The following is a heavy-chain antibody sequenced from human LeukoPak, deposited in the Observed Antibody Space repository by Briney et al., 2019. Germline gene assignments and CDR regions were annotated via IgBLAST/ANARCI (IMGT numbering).Heavy chain of an antibody. D-gene: IGHD5-12*01. CDR3: AKPSETGWVRLPVAY. Sequence: GGSLRLSCAASGFTFSNYAMNWVRQAPGKGLEWVSVISGSGGGAYYADSVKGRFTISRDNSKNTLYLQMNSLRAEDTAVYYCAKPSETGWVRLPVAYWGQGTLVTVSS. J-gene: IGHJ4*02. V-gene: IGHV3-23*01. CDR1: GFTFSNYA. CDR2: ISGSGGGA.